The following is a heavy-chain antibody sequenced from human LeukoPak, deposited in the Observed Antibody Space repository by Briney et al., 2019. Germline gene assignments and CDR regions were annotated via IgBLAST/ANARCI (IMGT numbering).Heavy chain of an antibody. CDR1: GFTFSDYW. D-gene: IGHD5-18*01. CDR2: IQQDGSEK. CDR3: ARDRGFSYGIDF. Sequence: GGSLRLSCAASGFTFSDYWMSWVRQAPGKGLEWVANIQQDGSEKYYVDSVRGRFTISRDNAKKSLFLQVSSLRGEDTAVYYCARDRGFSYGIDFWGQGTLVTVSS. J-gene: IGHJ4*02. V-gene: IGHV3-7*04.